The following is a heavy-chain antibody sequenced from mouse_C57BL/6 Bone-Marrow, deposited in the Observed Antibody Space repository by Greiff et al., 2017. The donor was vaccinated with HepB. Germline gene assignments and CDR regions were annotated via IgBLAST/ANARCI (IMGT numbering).Heavy chain of an antibody. Sequence: VQLQQPGAELVKPGASVKMSCKASGYTFTSYWITWVKQRPGQGLEWIGDIYPGSGSTNYNEKFKSKATLTVDTSSSTAYMQLSGLTSEDSAVYYCARVTTVVGYYAMDYWGQGTSVTVSS. V-gene: IGHV1-55*01. CDR3: ARVTTVVGYYAMDY. D-gene: IGHD1-1*01. CDR1: GYTFTSYW. CDR2: IYPGSGST. J-gene: IGHJ4*01.